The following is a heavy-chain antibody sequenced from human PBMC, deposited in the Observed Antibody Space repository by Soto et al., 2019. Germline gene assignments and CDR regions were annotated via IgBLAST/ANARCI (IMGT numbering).Heavy chain of an antibody. V-gene: IGHV1-2*02. CDR3: AKELQRGLDV. CDR2: VYPSSGGT. J-gene: IGHJ6*02. CDR1: GYTFSVYH. Sequence: QVQLVQSGAEVKQPGASVKVSCKASGYTFSVYHLHWVRQAPGQGLEWMGWVYPSSGGTSYAQRFEGRVTMPRDTSINTAYMELSRLTSDDTAVYYCAKELQRGLDVWGQGNTVIVSS. D-gene: IGHD1-7*01.